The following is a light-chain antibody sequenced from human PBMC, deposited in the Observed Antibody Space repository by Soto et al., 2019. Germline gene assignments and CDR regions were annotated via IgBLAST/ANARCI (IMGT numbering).Light chain of an antibody. CDR2: DAS. V-gene: IGKV3-20*01. CDR3: QQFSSYPHT. CDR1: QTVRNNY. J-gene: IGKJ4*01. Sequence: EFVLTQSPGTLSLSPGERATLSCRASQTVRNNYLAWYQHKPGQAPRLLIYDASSRATGIPDRFSGGGSGTDFTLTISRLEPEDFAVYYCQQFSSYPHTFGGGAKVDIK.